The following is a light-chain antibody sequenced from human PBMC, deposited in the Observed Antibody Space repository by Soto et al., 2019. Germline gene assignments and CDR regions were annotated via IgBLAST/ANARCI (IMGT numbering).Light chain of an antibody. V-gene: IGLV2-23*02. Sequence: QSALTQPASVSGSPGQSITISCTGTNSDVGTYDLVSWYQQHPGKAPKLKIFEVNKRPSGVSDRFSGSKSGNTASLTISGLQAEDESDYYCSSYAGGTTYVLFGGGTKVTVL. CDR1: NSDVGTYDL. CDR3: SSYAGGTTYVL. CDR2: EVN. J-gene: IGLJ3*02.